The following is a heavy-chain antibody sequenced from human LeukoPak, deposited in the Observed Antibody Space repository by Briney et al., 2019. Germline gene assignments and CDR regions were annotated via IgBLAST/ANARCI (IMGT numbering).Heavy chain of an antibody. Sequence: KPSETLSLTCAVYGGSFSGYYWSWIRQPPGKGLEWIGEINHSGSTNYNPSLKSRVTISVDTSKNQFSLKLSSVTAADTAVYYCARGRYSSGWYSYYYGMDVWGQGTTVTVSS. CDR1: GGSFSGYY. D-gene: IGHD6-19*01. V-gene: IGHV4-34*01. CDR3: ARGRYSSGWYSYYYGMDV. J-gene: IGHJ6*02. CDR2: INHSGST.